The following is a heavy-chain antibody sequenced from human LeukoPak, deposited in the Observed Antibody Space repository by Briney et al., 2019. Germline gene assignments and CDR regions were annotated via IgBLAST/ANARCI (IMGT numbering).Heavy chain of an antibody. V-gene: IGHV4-31*03. CDR1: GGFISSGGYY. CDR3: ARDRRVVVTTGPYWYFDL. J-gene: IGHJ2*01. Sequence: SETLSLTCTVSGGFISSGGYYWSWIRQHPGKGLEWIGYIYYSGSTYYNPSLKSRVTISVDTSKNQFSLKLSSVTAADTAVYYCARDRRVVVTTGPYWYFDLWGRGTLVTVSS. D-gene: IGHD3-22*01. CDR2: IYYSGST.